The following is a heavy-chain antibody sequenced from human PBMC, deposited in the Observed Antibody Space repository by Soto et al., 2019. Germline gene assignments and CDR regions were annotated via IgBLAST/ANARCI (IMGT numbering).Heavy chain of an antibody. CDR2: ISSSGSTI. Sequence: GSLRLSCAASGFTFSSYEMNWVRQAPGKGLEWVSYISSSGSTIYYADSVKGRFTISRDNAKNSLYLQMNSLRAEDTAVYYCARTIRLYGMDVWGQGTTVTVSS. V-gene: IGHV3-48*03. J-gene: IGHJ6*02. CDR1: GFTFSSYE. D-gene: IGHD3-3*01. CDR3: ARTIRLYGMDV.